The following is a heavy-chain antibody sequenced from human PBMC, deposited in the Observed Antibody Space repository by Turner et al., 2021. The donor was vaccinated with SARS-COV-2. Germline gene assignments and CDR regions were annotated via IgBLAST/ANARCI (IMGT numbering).Heavy chain of an antibody. CDR2: ISPYDGDT. Sequence: QVHLVQSGAEVKKPGASVKVSCKASGFTFTMYNISWVRQAPGQGLEWLGGISPYDGDTKYAQKLRVRVTMTADTSTSTAYMELRGLKIDDTALYYCARLGEFSYGMDVWGQGTTVTVSS. CDR3: ARLGEFSYGMDV. J-gene: IGHJ6*02. CDR1: GFTFTMYN. V-gene: IGHV1-18*01. D-gene: IGHD2-21*01.